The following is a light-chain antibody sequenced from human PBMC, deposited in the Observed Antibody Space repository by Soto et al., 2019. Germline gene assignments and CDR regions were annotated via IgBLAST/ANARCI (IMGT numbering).Light chain of an antibody. CDR1: SGHSSYA. V-gene: IGLV4-69*01. CDR3: QTWGTGIQV. J-gene: IGLJ2*01. CDR2: LNSDGSH. Sequence: QLVLTQSPSASASLGASVKLTCTLSSGHSSYAIAWHQQRPEKGPRYLMKLNSDGSHSKGDGIPDRFSGSSSGPERYLTISSLQSEDEADYYCQTWGTGIQVFGGGTKLTVL.